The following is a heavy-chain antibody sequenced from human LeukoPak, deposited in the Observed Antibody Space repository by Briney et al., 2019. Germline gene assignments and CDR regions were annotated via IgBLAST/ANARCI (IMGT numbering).Heavy chain of an antibody. CDR1: GGSISSYY. V-gene: IGHV4-59*12. D-gene: IGHD3-9*01. J-gene: IGHJ4*02. CDR3: ARERYFDWLGPSFFDY. Sequence: SETLSLTCTVSGGSISSYYWSWTRQPPGKGLEWIGYIYYSGSTNYNPSLKSRVTISVDTSKNQFSLKLSSVTAADTAVYYCARERYFDWLGPSFFDYWGQGTLVTVSS. CDR2: IYYSGST.